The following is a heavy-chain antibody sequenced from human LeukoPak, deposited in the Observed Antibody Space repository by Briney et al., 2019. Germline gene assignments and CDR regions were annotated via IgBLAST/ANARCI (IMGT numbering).Heavy chain of an antibody. CDR1: GYTFTNYY. CDR2: INPSTGDT. CDR3: ARDAGDPLTCYYDY. V-gene: IGHV1-2*02. D-gene: IGHD3-9*01. J-gene: IGHJ4*02. Sequence: GASVKVSCKASGYTFTNYYMHWVRQAPGQGPEWMGWINPSTGDTNYAQKFQGRVTMTRDTSISTYYMELSRLRSDDTAIYYCARDAGDPLTCYYDYWGQGTLVTVSS.